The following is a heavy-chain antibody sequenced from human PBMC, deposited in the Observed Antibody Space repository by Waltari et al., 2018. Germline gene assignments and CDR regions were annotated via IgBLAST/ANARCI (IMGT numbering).Heavy chain of an antibody. D-gene: IGHD6-6*01. CDR2: IIPILGIA. V-gene: IGHV1-69*09. J-gene: IGHJ4*02. Sequence: QVQLVQSGAEVKKPGSSVKVSCKAFGGTFSSYAISWVRQAPGQGLEWMGRIIPILGIANYAQKFQGRVTITADKSTSTAYMELSSLRSEDTAVYYCARDLADSSSSFGYWGQGTLVTVSS. CDR3: ARDLADSSSSFGY. CDR1: GGTFSSYA.